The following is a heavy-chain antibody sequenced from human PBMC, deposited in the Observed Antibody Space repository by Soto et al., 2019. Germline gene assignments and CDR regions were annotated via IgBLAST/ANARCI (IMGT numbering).Heavy chain of an antibody. V-gene: IGHV1-18*01. D-gene: IGHD3-22*01. CDR1: GYTFTSYG. J-gene: IGHJ5*02. CDR2: ISGYDGRT. CDR3: ARVKTPRAYYYDSSGAMWFEH. Sequence: GASVKVSCKTSGYTFTSYGISWVRQAPGQGLEWLGWISGYDGRTNLAQKVQDRVTMTTDTSTSTAYMELRSLRSDDTAVYYCARVKTPRAYYYDSSGAMWFEHWGQAPLVTDSS.